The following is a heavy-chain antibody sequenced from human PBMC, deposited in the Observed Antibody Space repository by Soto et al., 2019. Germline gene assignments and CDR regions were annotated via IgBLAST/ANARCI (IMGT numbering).Heavy chain of an antibody. CDR2: TYYRSKWYN. D-gene: IGHD2-15*01. CDR1: GDSVSSNSAA. J-gene: IGHJ6*02. CDR3: AREPQGCSGGSCYSVGEYYYYGMDV. V-gene: IGHV6-1*01. Sequence: SQTLSLTCAISGDSVSSNSAAWNWIRQSPSRGLEWLGRTYYRSKWYNDYAVSVKSRITINPDTSKNQFSLQLNSVTPEDTAVYYCAREPQGCSGGSCYSVGEYYYYGMDVWGQGTTVTVSS.